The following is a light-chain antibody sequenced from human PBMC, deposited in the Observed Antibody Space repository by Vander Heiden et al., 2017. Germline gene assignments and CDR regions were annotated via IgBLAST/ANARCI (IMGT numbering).Light chain of an antibody. V-gene: IGLV2-23*01. Sequence: QFALTPPASVSGSPGQSITISCTGTSSDVGNYILVSLYRQYPDKVPELLIYEGNKRPSGVSNRFSGSKAGNTASLTISGLQADDEADYYCCSYAGNNVAKFGGGTRLTVL. CDR2: EGN. J-gene: IGLJ3*02. CDR1: SSDVGNYIL. CDR3: CSYAGNNVAK.